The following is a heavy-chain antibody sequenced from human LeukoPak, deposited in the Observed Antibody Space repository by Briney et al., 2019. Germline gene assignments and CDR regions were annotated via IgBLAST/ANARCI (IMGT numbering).Heavy chain of an antibody. D-gene: IGHD2-2*01. CDR2: INPNSGGT. CDR3: ASLVPAPTQNFDY. Sequence: RXAPXQXXXXMGWINPNSGGTNYAQTFQARLTMTRHTSISTAYMELSRLRSDDTPVYYCASLVPAPTQNFDYWGQGTLVTVSS. V-gene: IGHV1-2*02. J-gene: IGHJ4*02.